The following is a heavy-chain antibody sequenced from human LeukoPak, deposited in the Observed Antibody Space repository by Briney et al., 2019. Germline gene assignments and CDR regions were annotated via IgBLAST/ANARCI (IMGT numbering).Heavy chain of an antibody. V-gene: IGHV3-23*01. CDR3: ARDGYDILTGPRGLDAFDI. CDR1: GFTFSNYA. CDR2: ISPTGGTP. Sequence: GSLGLSCAASGFTFSNYAMTWVRQAPGKGLEWVSTISPTGGTPYYADSVKGRFTISRDNAKNSLYLQMNSLRAEDTAVYYCARDGYDILTGPRGLDAFDIWGQGTMVTVSS. J-gene: IGHJ3*02. D-gene: IGHD3-9*01.